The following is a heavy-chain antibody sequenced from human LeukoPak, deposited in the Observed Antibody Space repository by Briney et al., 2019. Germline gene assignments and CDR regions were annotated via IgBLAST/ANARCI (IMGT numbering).Heavy chain of an antibody. CDR2: ISYDGSNK. D-gene: IGHD6-6*01. CDR1: GFTFSSYG. Sequence: GGSLRLSCAASGFTFSSYGMHWVRQAPGKGLEWVAVISYDGSNKYYADSVKGRFTISRDNSKNTLYLQMNSLRAEDTAVYYCAKDRIAARRREGMDVWGQGTTVTVSS. J-gene: IGHJ6*02. CDR3: AKDRIAARRREGMDV. V-gene: IGHV3-30*18.